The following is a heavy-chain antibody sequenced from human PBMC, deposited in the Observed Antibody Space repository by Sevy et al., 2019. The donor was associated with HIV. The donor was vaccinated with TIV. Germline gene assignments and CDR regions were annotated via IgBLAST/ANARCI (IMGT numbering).Heavy chain of an antibody. V-gene: IGHV3-30*02. CDR3: AKGDSSSSTDADAFDV. CDR2: IRFDGSEK. J-gene: IGHJ3*01. Sequence: GGSLRLSCVASGFSFSSYGMHWIRQAPGKGLQWVAFIRFDGSEKYYTDSVNGRFSISRDNSKNTLYMQINSLRAEDTAVYYCAKGDSSSSTDADAFDVWGQGTLVTVSS. CDR1: GFSFSSYG. D-gene: IGHD6-6*01.